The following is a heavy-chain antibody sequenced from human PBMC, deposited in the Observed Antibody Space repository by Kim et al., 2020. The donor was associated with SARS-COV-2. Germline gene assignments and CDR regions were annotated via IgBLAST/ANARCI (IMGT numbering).Heavy chain of an antibody. V-gene: IGHV4-61*01. CDR3: ARAPNDFWYGYPYYFDY. Sequence: SETLSLTCTVSGGSVSSGSYFWSWIRQPPGKGLEWIGYIYYSGNTNYNPSLKSRVTMSVDTSKNKFSLKLRSVTAADTAVYYCARAPNDFWYGYPYYFDYWGQGTLVTVSS. D-gene: IGHD3-3*01. CDR2: IYYSGNT. J-gene: IGHJ4*02. CDR1: GGSVSSGSYF.